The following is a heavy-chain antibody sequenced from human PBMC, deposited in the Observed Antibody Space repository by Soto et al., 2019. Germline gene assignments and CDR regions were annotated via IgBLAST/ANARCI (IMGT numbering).Heavy chain of an antibody. CDR2: ITWNSEII. CDR1: GITIDDYA. J-gene: IGHJ4*02. CDR3: AKAGAFRGTLLAHFDS. Sequence: EVQLVESGGGLVQPGRSLRLSCAAPGITIDDYAMHWVRQAPGRGLEWVAGITWNSEIIGYADSVKGRFSISRDNSKKSLYLQMNSLSAEDTALYYGAKAGAFRGTLLAHFDSWGQGSLVAVSS. V-gene: IGHV3-9*01. D-gene: IGHD3-10*01.